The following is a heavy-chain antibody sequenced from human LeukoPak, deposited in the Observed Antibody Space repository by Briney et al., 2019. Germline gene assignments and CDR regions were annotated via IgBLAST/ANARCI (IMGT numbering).Heavy chain of an antibody. CDR3: ARDGNYYGSGSCGY. V-gene: IGHV3-33*01. Sequence: PGGSLRLSCAASGFTFSSYGMHWVRQAPGKGLEWVAVIWYDGSNKYYADSVKGRFTISRDNSKNTLYLRMNSLRAEDTAVYYCARDGNYYGSGSCGYWGQGTLVTVSS. CDR1: GFTFSSYG. J-gene: IGHJ4*02. CDR2: IWYDGSNK. D-gene: IGHD3-10*01.